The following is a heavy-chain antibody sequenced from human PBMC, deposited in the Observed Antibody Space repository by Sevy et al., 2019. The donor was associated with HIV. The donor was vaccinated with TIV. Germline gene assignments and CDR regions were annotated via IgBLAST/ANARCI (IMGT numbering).Heavy chain of an antibody. CDR3: AKAVYASKGVVTNGFDY. CDR2: ISGSGGRT. V-gene: IGHV3-23*01. D-gene: IGHD3-3*01. J-gene: IGHJ4*02. CDR1: GFTFGTYA. Sequence: GGSLRLSCAASGFTFGTYAMSWVRQAPGKGLEWVSTISGSGGRTYYADSVMGRFTISRDNSKNTLYLQMNSLRAEDTAVYYCAKAVYASKGVVTNGFDYWGQGTLVTVSS.